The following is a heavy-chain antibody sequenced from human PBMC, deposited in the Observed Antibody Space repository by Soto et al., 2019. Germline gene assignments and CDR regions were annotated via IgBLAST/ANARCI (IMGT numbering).Heavy chain of an antibody. J-gene: IGHJ4*02. CDR2: IYYSGST. Sequence: SETLSLTCTVSGGSISSGGYYWSWIRQHPGKGLEWIGYIYYSGSTYYNPSLKSRVTISVDTSKNQFSLKLSSVTAADTAVYYCARIPNYDFWSGPYFDYWGQGTLVTVSS. V-gene: IGHV4-31*03. CDR1: GGSISSGGYY. CDR3: ARIPNYDFWSGPYFDY. D-gene: IGHD3-3*01.